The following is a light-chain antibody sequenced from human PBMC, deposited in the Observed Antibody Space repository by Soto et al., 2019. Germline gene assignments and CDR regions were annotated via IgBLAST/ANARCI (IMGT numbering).Light chain of an antibody. CDR3: SSYAGSNNVGHV. Sequence: QSALTQPPSPSGSPGQSVTISCTGTSSDVVGYNYVSWYQQHPGKAPKLMIYEVSKRPSGVPDRFSGSKSGNTASLTVSGLQAEDEADYYCSSYAGSNNVGHVFGPGTKVTVL. J-gene: IGLJ1*01. CDR2: EVS. CDR1: SSDVVGYNY. V-gene: IGLV2-8*01.